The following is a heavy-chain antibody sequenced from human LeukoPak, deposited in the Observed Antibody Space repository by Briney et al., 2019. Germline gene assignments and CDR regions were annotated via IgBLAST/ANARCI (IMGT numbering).Heavy chain of an antibody. Sequence: ASVKVSCKASGYTFTSYHMHWVRQAPGQGLEWMGIINPSGGSTSYAQKFQGRVTMTRDTSTSTVYMELSSLRSEDTAVYYCARDVDCSGGSCYFAFDIWGQGTMVTVSS. D-gene: IGHD2-15*01. CDR2: INPSGGST. CDR1: GYTFTSYH. J-gene: IGHJ3*02. V-gene: IGHV1-46*01. CDR3: ARDVDCSGGSCYFAFDI.